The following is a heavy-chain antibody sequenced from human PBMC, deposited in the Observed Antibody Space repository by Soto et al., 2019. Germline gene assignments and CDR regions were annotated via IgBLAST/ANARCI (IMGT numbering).Heavy chain of an antibody. V-gene: IGHV3-33*01. D-gene: IGHD2-2*01. Sequence: GGSLRLSCAASGFTFSSYGMHWVRQAPGKGLEWVAVIWYDGSNKYYADSVKGRFTISRDNSKNTLYLQMNSLRAEDTAVYYCARAVQYCSSTSCYADAFDIWGQGTMVTVSS. CDR2: IWYDGSNK. J-gene: IGHJ3*02. CDR3: ARAVQYCSSTSCYADAFDI. CDR1: GFTFSSYG.